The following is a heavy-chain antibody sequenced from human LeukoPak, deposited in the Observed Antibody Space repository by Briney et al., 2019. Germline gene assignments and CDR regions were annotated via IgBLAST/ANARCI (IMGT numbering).Heavy chain of an antibody. Sequence: SGGSLRLSCAASGFTVSSNYMSWVRQAPGKGLEWVSAISGSGGSTYYADSVKGRFTISRDNSKNTLYLQMNSLRAEDTAVYYCAKDLGSGWFYFDYWGQGTLVTVSS. CDR1: GFTVSSNY. V-gene: IGHV3-23*01. CDR2: ISGSGGST. CDR3: AKDLGSGWFYFDY. J-gene: IGHJ4*02. D-gene: IGHD6-19*01.